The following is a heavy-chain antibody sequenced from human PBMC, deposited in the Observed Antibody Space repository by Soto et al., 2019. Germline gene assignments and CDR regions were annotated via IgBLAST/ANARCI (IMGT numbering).Heavy chain of an antibody. J-gene: IGHJ4*02. CDR1: GFTVSRKY. V-gene: IGHV3-66*01. D-gene: IGHD4-4*01. Sequence: EVQLVQSGGGLVQPGGSLRLSCEASGFTVSRKYMTWVRQAPGKGLDWVSVILTGDNTYYADSVKGRFLISRDKSKNTLYLQLNSLRTEDTAVYYCATRPGGNYPYFDYWGQGSLVTVSS. CDR3: ATRPGGNYPYFDY. CDR2: ILTGDNT.